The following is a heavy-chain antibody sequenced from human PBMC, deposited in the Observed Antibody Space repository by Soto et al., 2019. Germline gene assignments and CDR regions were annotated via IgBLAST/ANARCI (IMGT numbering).Heavy chain of an antibody. CDR2: IRTKANSYAT. Sequence: EVQLVESGGGLVQPGGSLKLSCAVSGFTFSGSAMHWVRQASGKGLEWVGRIRTKANSYATAYAASVKGRFTISRDDSNNTAYLQMNSLKTEDTAVYYCTRPRDGNWFDPWGQGTLVTVSS. CDR3: TRPRDGNWFDP. J-gene: IGHJ5*02. CDR1: GFTFSGSA. V-gene: IGHV3-73*01.